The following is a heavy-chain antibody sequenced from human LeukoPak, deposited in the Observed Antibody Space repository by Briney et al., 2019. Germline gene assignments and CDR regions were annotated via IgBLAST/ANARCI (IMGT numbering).Heavy chain of an antibody. D-gene: IGHD4-11*01. CDR3: ARDNSNPRDYYYYGMDV. Sequence: GGSLRLSCAASGFTFSSYWMSWVRQAPGKGLEWVANIKQDGSEKYYVDSVEGRFTISRDNAKNSLYLQMNSLRAEDTAVYYCARDNSNPRDYYYYGMDVWGQGTTVTVSS. CDR1: GFTFSSYW. J-gene: IGHJ6*02. V-gene: IGHV3-7*01. CDR2: IKQDGSEK.